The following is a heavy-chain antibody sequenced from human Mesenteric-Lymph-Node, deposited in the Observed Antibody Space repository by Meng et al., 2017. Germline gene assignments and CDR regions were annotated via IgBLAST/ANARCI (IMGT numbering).Heavy chain of an antibody. J-gene: IGHJ4*02. CDR3: ARDRAWNTDY. CDR1: GIMFSNYA. Sequence: GESLKISCEASGIMFSNYAMSWVRQAPGKGLEWVAIISKDGSTECYADSVKGRFTISRDNSKNTLYLQMNSLRPEDTAVYYCARDRAWNTDYWGQGTLVTVSS. D-gene: IGHD1-1*01. V-gene: IGHV3-30*04. CDR2: ISKDGSTE.